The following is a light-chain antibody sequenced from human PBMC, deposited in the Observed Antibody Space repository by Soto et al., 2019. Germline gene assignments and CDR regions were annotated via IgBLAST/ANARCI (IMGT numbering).Light chain of an antibody. Sequence: QSVLTQPRSVSGSPGQSVTISCTGISDVGGYIYVSWHQKHPGKAPKLMIYDVTKRPSGVPDRFSGSKSGNTASLTISGLQPDDEADYYCCSYAGTYSYLLFGTGTKLTV. V-gene: IGLV2-11*01. CDR3: CSYAGTYSYLL. CDR2: DVT. CDR1: SDVGGYIY. J-gene: IGLJ1*01.